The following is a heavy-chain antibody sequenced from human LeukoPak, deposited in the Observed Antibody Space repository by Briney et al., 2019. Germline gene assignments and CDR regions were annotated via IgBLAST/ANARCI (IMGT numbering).Heavy chain of an antibody. J-gene: IGHJ4*02. CDR2: IYPSGST. CDR1: GGSISGYY. V-gene: IGHV4-4*07. Sequence: SETLSLTCTVSGGSISGYYWNWIRQPAGKGLEWIGRIYPSGSTNYNPSLKSRVTMSVDTSRNQFSLQLSSVTAADTAVYFCARGDIVATMSLDYCGQGTLVTVSS. CDR3: ARGDIVATMSLDY. D-gene: IGHD5-12*01.